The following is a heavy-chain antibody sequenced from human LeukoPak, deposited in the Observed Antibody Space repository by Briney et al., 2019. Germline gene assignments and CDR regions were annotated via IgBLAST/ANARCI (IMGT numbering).Heavy chain of an antibody. Sequence: SETLSLTCTVSGGSMSTYYWSWIRQSPGKGLEWIGSIYYSGSTYYNTSLKSRVTISVDTSRNQFSLKMSSVTAADTAVHYCASLYGSGSYYWDYWGQGTLVTVSS. CDR2: IYYSGST. V-gene: IGHV4-59*05. J-gene: IGHJ4*02. CDR1: GGSMSTYY. D-gene: IGHD3-10*01. CDR3: ASLYGSGSYYWDY.